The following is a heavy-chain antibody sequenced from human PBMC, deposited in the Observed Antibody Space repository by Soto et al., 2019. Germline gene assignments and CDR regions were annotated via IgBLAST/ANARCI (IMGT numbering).Heavy chain of an antibody. J-gene: IGHJ3*02. Sequence: GGSLRLSCAASGFTFSNTWMNWVRQAPGKGLEWVGRIKTKSEGGTTDYAAPVKGRFTISRDDSKNMAYLQMNSLTTEDTALYYCTTVRGIWGQATMVTVSS. CDR1: GFTFSNTW. CDR3: TTVRGI. V-gene: IGHV3-15*07. CDR2: IKTKSEGGTT.